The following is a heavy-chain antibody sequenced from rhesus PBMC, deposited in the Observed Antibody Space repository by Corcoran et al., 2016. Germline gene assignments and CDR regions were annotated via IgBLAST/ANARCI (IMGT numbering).Heavy chain of an antibody. CDR1: GFTFSSYG. V-gene: IGHV3S5*01. CDR2: MNRGGDST. CDR3: AKDEDYGNLLY. Sequence: EVQLVETGGGLVQPGGSLKLSCAASGFTFSSYGMSWVRQAPGKGLVWVSAMNRGGDSTYYADSVKGRFTISRDNSKNTLSLQMNSLRAEDTAVYYCAKDEDYGNLLYWGQGVLVTVSS. J-gene: IGHJ4*01. D-gene: IGHD4-35*01.